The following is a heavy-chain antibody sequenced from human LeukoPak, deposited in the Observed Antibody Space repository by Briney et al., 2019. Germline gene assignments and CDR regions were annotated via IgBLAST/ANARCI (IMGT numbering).Heavy chain of an antibody. D-gene: IGHD4-17*01. CDR2: ICYSGST. V-gene: IGHV4-39*07. CDR3: AREGLYGDYVWSLDY. CDR1: GGSISSSSYC. Sequence: KASETLSLTCTVSGGSISSSSYCWGWIRQPPGKGLEWIGSICYSGSTFYNPSLKSRVTLSVDTSKNQFSLKLSSVTAADTAVYYCAREGLYGDYVWSLDYWGQGTLVTVSS. J-gene: IGHJ4*02.